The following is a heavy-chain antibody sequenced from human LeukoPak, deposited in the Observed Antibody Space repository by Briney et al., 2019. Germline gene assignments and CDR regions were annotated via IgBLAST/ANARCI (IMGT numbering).Heavy chain of an antibody. CDR3: AKVPTRDYGDGVSY. V-gene: IGHV3-43*02. D-gene: IGHD4-17*01. CDR1: GFTFDDYA. CDR2: ISGDGGST. J-gene: IGHJ4*02. Sequence: PGGSLRLSCAASGFTFDDYAMHWVRHAPGKGLEWVSLISGDGGSTYYADSVKGRFTISRDNSKNSLYLQMNSLRTEDTALYYCAKVPTRDYGDGVSYWGQGTLVTVSS.